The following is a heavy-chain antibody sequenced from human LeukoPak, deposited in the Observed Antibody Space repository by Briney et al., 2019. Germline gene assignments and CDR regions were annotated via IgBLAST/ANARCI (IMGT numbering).Heavy chain of an antibody. CDR2: ISWNSGSI. CDR1: GFTFDDYA. V-gene: IGHV3-9*01. Sequence: GGSLRLSCAASGFTFDDYAMHWVRQAPGRGLEWVSGISWNSGSIGYADSVKGRFTISRDNAKNSLYLQMNSLRAEDTALYYCAKDFGELSYYFDYWGQGTLVTVSS. CDR3: AKDFGELSYYFDY. D-gene: IGHD3-10*01. J-gene: IGHJ4*02.